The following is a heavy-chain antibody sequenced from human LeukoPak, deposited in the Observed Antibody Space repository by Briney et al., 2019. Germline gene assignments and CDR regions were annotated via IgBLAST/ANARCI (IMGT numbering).Heavy chain of an antibody. Sequence: GSSVKVSCKASGGTFSSYAISWVRQAPGQGLEWMGWINTNTGNPTYAQGFTGRFVFSLDTSVSTAYLQISSLKAEDTAVYYCARAYGSGSSAPFSFDFWGQGTLVTVSS. J-gene: IGHJ4*02. CDR2: INTNTGNP. CDR3: ARAYGSGSSAPFSFDF. D-gene: IGHD3-10*01. CDR1: GGTFSSYA. V-gene: IGHV7-4-1*02.